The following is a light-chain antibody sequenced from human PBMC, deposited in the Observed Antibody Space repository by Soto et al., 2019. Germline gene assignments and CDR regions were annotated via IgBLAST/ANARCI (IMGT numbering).Light chain of an antibody. CDR1: QTILSW. CDR2: KTS. CDR3: QHYNSYSEA. V-gene: IGKV1-5*03. J-gene: IGKJ1*01. Sequence: DIQMTQSPSTLSASVGDRVTITCRASQTILSWLAWYQQKPGKAPKLLIYKTSTLKSGVPSRFSGSGSGTEFTLTISSLQPDDFATYYCQHYNSYSEAFGQGTKVELK.